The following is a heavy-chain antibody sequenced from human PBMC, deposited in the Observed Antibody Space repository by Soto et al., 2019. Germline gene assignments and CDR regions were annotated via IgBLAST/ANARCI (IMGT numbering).Heavy chain of an antibody. CDR2: VSGNNGAS. V-gene: IGHV1-18*04. J-gene: IGHJ5*01. CDR1: GYTSADLG. Sequence: ASVKVSCKASGYTSADLGISWARQAPGQGLEWMGWVSGNNGASNPAPKVQGRITMTLDTSTGVSYMALRSLRSDDTAIYYCVRDQKYFRVNGNWFDSWGQGTLVTVSS. CDR3: VRDQKYFRVNGNWFDS. D-gene: IGHD2-2*01.